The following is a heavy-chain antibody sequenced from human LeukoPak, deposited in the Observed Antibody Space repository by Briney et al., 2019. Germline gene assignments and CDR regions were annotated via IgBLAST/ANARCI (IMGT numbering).Heavy chain of an antibody. V-gene: IGHV3-23*01. CDR2: VNSGGGT. Sequence: GGSLRLSCVASGFNLNHFEIHWVRQAPGKGLEWVSAVNSGGGTYYADSVKGRFTISRDNSKNTLYLQMNSLRAEDTAVYYCARNYDSSGYYLGYWGQGTLVTVSS. J-gene: IGHJ4*02. CDR1: GFNLNHFE. D-gene: IGHD3-22*01. CDR3: ARNYDSSGYYLGY.